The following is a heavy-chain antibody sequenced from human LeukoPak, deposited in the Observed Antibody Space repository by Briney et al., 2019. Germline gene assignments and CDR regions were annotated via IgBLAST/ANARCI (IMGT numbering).Heavy chain of an antibody. CDR1: GFTFSSYW. Sequence: PGRSLRLSCAASGFTFSSYWMNWARQAPGKGLEWVSYISSSSSYKKYADSVRGRFTNSRDNAKNSLYLQMNSLRVEDTAVYYCARVYETNGYLYWGQGSLVTVSS. CDR2: ISSSSSYK. J-gene: IGHJ4*02. D-gene: IGHD3-22*01. V-gene: IGHV3-21*05. CDR3: ARVYETNGYLY.